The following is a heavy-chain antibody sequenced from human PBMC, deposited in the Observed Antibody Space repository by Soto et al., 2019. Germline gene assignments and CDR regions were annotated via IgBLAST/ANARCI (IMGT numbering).Heavy chain of an antibody. CDR3: ARDYDSSGYPRYYFDY. CDR1: GFTFSSYG. CDR2: IWYDGSNK. J-gene: IGHJ4*02. Sequence: GGSLRLSCAASGFTFSSYGMHWVRQAPGKGLEWVAVIWYDGSNKYYADSVKGRFTISRDNSKKTLYLQMNSLRAEDTAEYKCARDYDSSGYPRYYFDYWGQGTLVTVSS. D-gene: IGHD3-22*01. V-gene: IGHV3-33*01.